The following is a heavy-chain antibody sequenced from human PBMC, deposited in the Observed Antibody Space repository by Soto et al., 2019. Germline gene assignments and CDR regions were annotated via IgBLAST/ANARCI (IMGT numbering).Heavy chain of an antibody. CDR1: GYTFTSYG. D-gene: IGHD6-13*01. J-gene: IGHJ6*02. CDR3: ARVGQQLVHRPSYYGMDV. V-gene: IGHV1-18*01. CDR2: ISAYNGNT. Sequence: QVQLVQSGAEVKKPGASVKVSCKASGYTFTSYGISWVRQAPGQGLEWMGWISAYNGNTNYAQKLQGRVTMTTDTXTXTVXMELRSLRSDDTAVYYCARVGQQLVHRPSYYGMDVWGQGTTVTVSS.